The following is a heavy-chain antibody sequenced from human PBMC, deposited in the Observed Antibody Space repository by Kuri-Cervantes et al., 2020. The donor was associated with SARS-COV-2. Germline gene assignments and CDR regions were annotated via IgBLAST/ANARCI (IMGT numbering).Heavy chain of an antibody. Sequence: GGSLRLSCAASGFTFSSYGMHWVRQAPGKGLEWVAVIWYDGSNKYYADSVKGRFTISRDNSKNTLYLQMNSLRAEDTAVYYCARGPYSSSTLDYWGQGTLVTVSS. J-gene: IGHJ4*02. CDR2: IWYDGSNK. CDR3: ARGPYSSSTLDY. CDR1: GFTFSSYG. V-gene: IGHV3-33*01. D-gene: IGHD6-6*01.